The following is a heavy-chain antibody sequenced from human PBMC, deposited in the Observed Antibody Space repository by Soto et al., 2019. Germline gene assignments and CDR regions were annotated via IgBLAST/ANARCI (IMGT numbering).Heavy chain of an antibody. Sequence: QVQLVQSGAEVKKPGSSVKVSCKASGGTFSRYAISWVRQAPGQGLEWMGGIIPIFGTANYAQKFQGRVTITADESTSTAYMELSSLRSEDTAVYYCARGGSGSYYVGFAADAFDIWGQGTMVTVSS. CDR3: ARGGSGSYYVGFAADAFDI. V-gene: IGHV1-69*01. CDR2: IIPIFGTA. J-gene: IGHJ3*02. CDR1: GGTFSRYA. D-gene: IGHD1-26*01.